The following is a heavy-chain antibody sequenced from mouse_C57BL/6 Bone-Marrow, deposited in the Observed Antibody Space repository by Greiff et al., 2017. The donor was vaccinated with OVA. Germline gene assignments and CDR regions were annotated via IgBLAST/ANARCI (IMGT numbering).Heavy chain of an antibody. CDR3: ARDYYGSSQYYFDY. D-gene: IGHD1-1*01. CDR1: GYTFTSYW. Sequence: VQLQQSGAELVKPGASVKLSCKASGYTFTSYWMQWVKQRPGQGLEWIGEIDPSDSYTNSNQKFKGKATLTVDTSSSTAYMQLSSLTSEDSAVYYCARDYYGSSQYYFDYWGQGTTLTVSS. V-gene: IGHV1-50*01. CDR2: IDPSDSYT. J-gene: IGHJ2*01.